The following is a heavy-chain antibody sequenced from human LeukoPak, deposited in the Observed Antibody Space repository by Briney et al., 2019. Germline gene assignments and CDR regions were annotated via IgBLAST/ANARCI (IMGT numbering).Heavy chain of an antibody. Sequence: GGSLRLSCEASGFAFSTYAMSWVRQAPGKGLQWVSGISSSDGGSYYTGSVEGRFAISRDNSKNTVYLQMNNLRAEDTAVYYCAKCMSESGVCLDFDHWGQGTLVAVSS. CDR3: AKCMSESGVCLDFDH. V-gene: IGHV3-23*01. CDR1: GFAFSTYA. D-gene: IGHD2-8*02. J-gene: IGHJ4*02. CDR2: ISSSDGGS.